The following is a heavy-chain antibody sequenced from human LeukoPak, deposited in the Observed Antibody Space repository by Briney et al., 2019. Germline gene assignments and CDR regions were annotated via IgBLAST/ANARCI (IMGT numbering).Heavy chain of an antibody. D-gene: IGHD5-12*01. J-gene: IGHJ4*02. CDR1: GFTFRNYA. CDR2: ISGSGVST. V-gene: IGHV3-23*01. CDR3: AKDGLRTDSGCSGFGFDY. Sequence: GGSLRLSCAASGFTFRNYAMSWVRQAPGKGLEWVASISGSGVSTYYADSVKGRFTISRDNSKNTLYLQMSSLRADDTAVYYCAKDGLRTDSGCSGFGFDYWGQGTLVTVSS.